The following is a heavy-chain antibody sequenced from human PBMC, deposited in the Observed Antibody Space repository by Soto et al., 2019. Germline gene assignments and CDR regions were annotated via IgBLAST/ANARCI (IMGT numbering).Heavy chain of an antibody. Sequence: SVKVSCKASGGTFNIYAISWVRQAPGQGLEWMGGIIPVFGTPSYAQKFRGRVTITADESTSTAYMELSGLKSEDTAVYYCARGPYYDFWRGCSFFDSWGQERLVTVSS. CDR1: GGTFNIYA. CDR3: ARGPYYDFWRGCSFFDS. D-gene: IGHD3-3*01. CDR2: IIPVFGTP. J-gene: IGHJ4*02. V-gene: IGHV1-69*13.